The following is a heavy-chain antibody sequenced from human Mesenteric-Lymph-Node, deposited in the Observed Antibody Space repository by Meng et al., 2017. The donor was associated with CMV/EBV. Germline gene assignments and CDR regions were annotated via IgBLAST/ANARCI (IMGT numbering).Heavy chain of an antibody. CDR2: ISSSSSYI. D-gene: IGHD3-10*01. V-gene: IGHV3-21*01. CDR3: SGFGELLYDAFDI. J-gene: IGHJ3*02. Sequence: AASGFTFSSYSMNWVRQAPGKGLEWVSSISSSSSYIYYADSVKGRFTISRDNAKNSLYLQMNSLRAEDTAVYYCSGFGELLYDAFDIWGQGTMVTVSS. CDR1: GFTFSSYS.